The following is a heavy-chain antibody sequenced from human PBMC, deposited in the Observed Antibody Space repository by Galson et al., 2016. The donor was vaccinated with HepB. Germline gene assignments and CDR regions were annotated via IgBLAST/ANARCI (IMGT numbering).Heavy chain of an antibody. CDR1: SGSISTSGYY. J-gene: IGHJ4*02. Sequence: TLSLTCTVSSGSISTSGYYWTWIRQHPGKGLEWIGYIYYSGNTYYNPSLKGRVTISVDTSKNQFSLKLSSLTAADTAVYYCARMGYVSSGYYVDSWGQGTLVTVSS. V-gene: IGHV4-31*03. CDR2: IYYSGNT. CDR3: ARMGYVSSGYYVDS. D-gene: IGHD3-22*01.